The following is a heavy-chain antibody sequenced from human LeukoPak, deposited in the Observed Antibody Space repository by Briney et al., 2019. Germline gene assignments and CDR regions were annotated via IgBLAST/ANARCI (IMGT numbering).Heavy chain of an antibody. V-gene: IGHV3-30-3*01. CDR2: ISYDGSNK. J-gene: IGHJ3*02. D-gene: IGHD6-19*01. CDR1: GFTFSSYA. CDR3: ARDSAAVAGTGSAFDI. Sequence: GGSLRLSCAASGFTFSSYAMHWVRQAPGKGLEWVAVISYDGSNKYYADSVKGRFTISRDNSKNTLYLQKNSLRAEDTAVYYCARDSAAVAGTGSAFDIWGQGTMVTVSS.